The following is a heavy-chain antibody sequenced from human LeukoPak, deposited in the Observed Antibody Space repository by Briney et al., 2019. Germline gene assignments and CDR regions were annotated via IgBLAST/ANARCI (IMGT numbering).Heavy chain of an antibody. J-gene: IGHJ6*03. D-gene: IGHD6-13*01. V-gene: IGHV4-4*07. CDR1: GGSISSYY. CDR3: ARERAAAGTGYHYYYMDV. CDR2: IYTSGST. Sequence: SETLSLTCTVSGGSISSYYWSWIRQPAGKGQEWIGRIYTSGSTNYNPSLKSRVTMSVDTSKNQFSLKLSSVTAADTAVYYCARERAAAGTGYHYYYMDVWGKGTTVTVSS.